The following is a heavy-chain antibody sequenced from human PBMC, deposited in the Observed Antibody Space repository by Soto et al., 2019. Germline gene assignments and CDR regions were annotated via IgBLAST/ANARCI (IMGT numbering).Heavy chain of an antibody. D-gene: IGHD1-26*01. CDR2: ISAYNGNT. J-gene: IGHJ6*02. Sequence: GASVKVSCKASGYTFTSYGISWVRQAPGQGLEWMGWISAYNGNTNYAQKLQGRVTMTTDTSTSTAYMELRSLRSDDTAVYYCARDLVGATIYYYYYGMDVWGQGTTVTVSS. CDR3: ARDLVGATIYYYYYGMDV. CDR1: GYTFTSYG. V-gene: IGHV1-18*01.